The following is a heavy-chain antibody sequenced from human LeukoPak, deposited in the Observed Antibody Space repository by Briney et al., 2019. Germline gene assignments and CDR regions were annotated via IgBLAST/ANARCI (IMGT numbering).Heavy chain of an antibody. D-gene: IGHD1-26*01. V-gene: IGHV4-38-2*02. CDR3: SRETVGGTNYFDY. Sequence: PSETLSLTCVVSDYSISTGYYWAWIRQPPGKGLEWIGSIYHTGTTYYTPSLKSRVTISLDTSKNQFSLQLNSVTATDTAIYYCSRETVGGTNYFDYWGQGALVTVSS. J-gene: IGHJ4*02. CDR1: DYSISTGYY. CDR2: IYHTGTT.